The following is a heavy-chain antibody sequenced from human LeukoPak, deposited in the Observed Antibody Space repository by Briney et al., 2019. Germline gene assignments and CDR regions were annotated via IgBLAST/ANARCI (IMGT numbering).Heavy chain of an antibody. CDR1: GLSFASTF. V-gene: IGHV3-21*06. CDR2: ISSSGSFE. D-gene: IGHD3-10*01. CDR3: TREYGAREA. Sequence: SGGSLRISCAVAGLSFASTFTNCVRQAPGKGLEWVSSISSSGSFEHYADSFKGRFTVSRDNTNNTLFLHMNGLRTEDSATYYSTREYGAREAWGQGTPVTVSS. J-gene: IGHJ5*02.